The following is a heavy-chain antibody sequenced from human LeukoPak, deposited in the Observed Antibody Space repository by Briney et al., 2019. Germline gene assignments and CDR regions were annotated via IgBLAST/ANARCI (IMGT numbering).Heavy chain of an antibody. Sequence: GGSLRLSCAASGFTFSSYWMHWVRQVPGKGLVWVSRISSGGTTISYADSVKGRFTISRDNAKNTLYLQMNSLTAEDTAVYYCARDLRTTLSNWFDPWGQGTLVTVS. CDR1: GFTFSSYW. D-gene: IGHD4-11*01. CDR2: ISSGGTTI. CDR3: ARDLRTTLSNWFDP. J-gene: IGHJ5*02. V-gene: IGHV3-74*01.